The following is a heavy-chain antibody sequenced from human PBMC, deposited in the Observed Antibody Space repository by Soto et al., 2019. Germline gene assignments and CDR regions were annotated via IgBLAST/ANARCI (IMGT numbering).Heavy chain of an antibody. CDR3: ARDDFLAV. Sequence: WVRQAPGQGLEWMGGIIPIFGTANYAQKFQGRVTITADESTSTAYMELSSLRSEDTAVYYCARDDFLAVWGQGTMVTVSS. J-gene: IGHJ3*01. CDR2: IIPIFGTA. V-gene: IGHV1-69*01. D-gene: IGHD3-3*01.